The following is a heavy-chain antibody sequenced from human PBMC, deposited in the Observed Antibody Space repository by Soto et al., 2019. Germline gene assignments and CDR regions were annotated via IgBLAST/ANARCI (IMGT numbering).Heavy chain of an antibody. Sequence: GGSLRLSCAASGFTFSSYSMNWVRQAPGKGLEWVSSISSSSSYIYYADSVKGRFTISRDNAKNSLYLQMNSLRAEDTAVYYCARLGEAAARYYGMDVWGQGTTVTVSS. J-gene: IGHJ6*02. D-gene: IGHD6-13*01. CDR1: GFTFSSYS. CDR2: ISSSSSYI. V-gene: IGHV3-21*01. CDR3: ARLGEAAARYYGMDV.